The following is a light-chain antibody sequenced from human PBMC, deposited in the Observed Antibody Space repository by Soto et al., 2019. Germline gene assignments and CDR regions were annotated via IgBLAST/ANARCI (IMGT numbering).Light chain of an antibody. V-gene: IGLV2-14*01. CDR2: EVS. CDR3: SSYTSSSTWV. Sequence: SALTPPASVSGSPGQSITISCTGTSSDVGGYNYVSWYQQHTGKAPKLMIYEVSHRPSGVSNRFSGSKSGNTASLTISGLQAEDGADYYCSSYTSSSTWVFGGGTKRTVL. CDR1: SSDVGGYNY. J-gene: IGLJ3*02.